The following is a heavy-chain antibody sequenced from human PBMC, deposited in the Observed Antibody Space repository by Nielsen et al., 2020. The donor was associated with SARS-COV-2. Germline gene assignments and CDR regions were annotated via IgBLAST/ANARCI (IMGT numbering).Heavy chain of an antibody. CDR3: ARGVVVAAVWFDP. D-gene: IGHD2-15*01. CDR2: IYYSGST. V-gene: IGHV4-61*01. CDR1: GGSVSSGSYY. J-gene: IGHJ5*02. Sequence: SETLSLTCTVSGGSVSSGSYYWSWIRQPPGKGLEWIGYIYYSGSTNYNPSLKSRVTISVDTSKNQFSLKLSSVTAADTAVYYCARGVVVAAVWFDPWGQGTLVTVSS.